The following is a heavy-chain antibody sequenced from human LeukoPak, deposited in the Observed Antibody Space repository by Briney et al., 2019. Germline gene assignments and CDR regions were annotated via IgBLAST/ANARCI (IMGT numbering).Heavy chain of an antibody. D-gene: IGHD2-8*01. CDR1: GYTFTGYC. J-gene: IGHJ4*02. CDR3: AKLNNAGYCTDGVCDY. CDR2: INPNSGGT. V-gene: IGHV1-2*02. Sequence: ASVKVSCKASGYTFTGYCIHWVRQAPGQGLEWMGWINPNSGGTNYAQKFQGRVTMTRDTSISTAYMELSWLRSEDTAVYYCAKLNNAGYCTDGVCDYWGQGTLVTVSS.